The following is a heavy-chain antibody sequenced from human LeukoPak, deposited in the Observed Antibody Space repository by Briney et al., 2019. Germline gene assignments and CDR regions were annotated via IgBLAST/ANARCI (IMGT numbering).Heavy chain of an antibody. V-gene: IGHV3-30*02. D-gene: IGHD6-13*01. CDR3: AKGKQEQLVLTAPFAY. CDR1: GFTFSSYG. Sequence: PGGSLRLSCAASGFTFSSYGMHWVRQAPGKGLEWVAFIRYDGSNKYYADSVKGRFTISRDNSKNTLYLQMNSLRAEDAAVYYCAKGKQEQLVLTAPFAYWGQGTLVTVSS. J-gene: IGHJ4*02. CDR2: IRYDGSNK.